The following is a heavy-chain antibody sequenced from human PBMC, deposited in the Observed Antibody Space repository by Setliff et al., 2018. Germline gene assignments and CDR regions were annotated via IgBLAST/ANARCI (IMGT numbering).Heavy chain of an antibody. CDR1: EDSLAT. CDR3: ARVSDFWSGPGPFEL. Sequence: SETLSLTCAISEDSLATIWIRQDPGKRLEWMAYVDKSGRTYYNPSLERRITISLETFKNKVYLKLTSVTAADTAVYSGARVSDFWSGPGPFELWSQGTLVTVSS. J-gene: IGHJ4*02. CDR2: VDKSGRT. D-gene: IGHD3-3*01. V-gene: IGHV4-59*01.